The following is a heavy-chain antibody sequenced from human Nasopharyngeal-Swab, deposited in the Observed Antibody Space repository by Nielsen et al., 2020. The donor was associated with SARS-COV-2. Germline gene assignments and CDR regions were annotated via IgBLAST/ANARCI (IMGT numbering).Heavy chain of an antibody. V-gene: IGHV3-9*01. J-gene: IGHJ5*02. CDR3: AKGPPGVGFGT. CDR2: ISWNSGSI. Sequence: GGSLRLSCAASGFTFDDYAMHWVRQATGKGLEWVSGISWNSGSIGYADSVKGRFTISRDNAKNSLYLQMNSLRAEDTALYYCAKGPPGVGFGTWGQGTLVTVSS. CDR1: GFTFDDYA. D-gene: IGHD3-10*01.